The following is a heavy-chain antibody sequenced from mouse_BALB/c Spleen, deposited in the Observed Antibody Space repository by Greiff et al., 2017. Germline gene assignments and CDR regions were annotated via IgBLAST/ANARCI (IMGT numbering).Heavy chain of an antibody. D-gene: IGHD1-1*01. Sequence: LVESGPGLVAPSQSLSITCTVSGFSLTSYDISWIRQPPGKGLEWLGVIWTGGGTNYNSAFMSRLSISKDNSKSQVFLKMNSLQTDDTAIYYCVRDRDYYGHMDYWGQGTSVTVSS. CDR1: GFSLTSYD. V-gene: IGHV2-9-2*01. CDR2: IWTGGGT. CDR3: VRDRDYYGHMDY. J-gene: IGHJ4*01.